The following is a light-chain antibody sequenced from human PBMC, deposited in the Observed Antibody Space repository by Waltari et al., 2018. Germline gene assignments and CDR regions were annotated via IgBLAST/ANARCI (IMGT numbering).Light chain of an antibody. J-gene: IGKJ1*01. CDR2: GAS. V-gene: IGKV3D-15*01. CDR1: QSVNSN. Sequence: EIVMTQSPATLSVSPGERATLPCRASQSVNSNLAWYQQKPGQAPRLLISGASTRATGIPARFSGSGSGTEFTLTISSMQSEDFAVYYCQQYNNWRGVTFGQGTKVEIK. CDR3: QQYNNWRGVT.